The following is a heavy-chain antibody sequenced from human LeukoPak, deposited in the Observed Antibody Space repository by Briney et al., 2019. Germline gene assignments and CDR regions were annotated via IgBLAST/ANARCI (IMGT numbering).Heavy chain of an antibody. Sequence: GRSPRLSCAASGFTFSNYAMHWVRQAPGKGLEWVAVISYDGSNKYHADSVKGRFTISRDNSKNTLYLQMNSLRAEDTAVYYCARVNGPGYGDYVEPFDYWGQGTLVTVSS. D-gene: IGHD4-17*01. V-gene: IGHV3-30*04. CDR3: ARVNGPGYGDYVEPFDY. J-gene: IGHJ4*02. CDR2: ISYDGSNK. CDR1: GFTFSNYA.